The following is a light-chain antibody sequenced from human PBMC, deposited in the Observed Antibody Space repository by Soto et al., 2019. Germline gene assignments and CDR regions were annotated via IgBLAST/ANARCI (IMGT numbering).Light chain of an antibody. V-gene: IGKV4-1*01. CDR1: RSVLYSSNNENC. CDR3: QQYYSPPWT. CDR2: RAS. J-gene: IGKJ1*01. Sequence: DIVMTQSPDSLAVSLGERATVNCKSSRSVLYSSNNENCLAWYQQKPGQPPKLLISRASTRESGVPDRFNGSGSGTDFSLTITSLQAEDVAVYYCQQYYSPPWTFGQGTKVEIK.